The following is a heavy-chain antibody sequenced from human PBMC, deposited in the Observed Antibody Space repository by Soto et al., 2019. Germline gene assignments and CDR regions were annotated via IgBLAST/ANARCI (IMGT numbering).Heavy chain of an antibody. J-gene: IGHJ6*03. V-gene: IGHV1-18*01. D-gene: IGHD3-10*01. CDR3: ARFLVRGVMDYYYYYYYMDV. Sequence: GASVKVSCKASGYTFTSYGISWVRQAPGQGLEWMGWISAYNGNTNYAQKLQGRVTMTTDTSTSTAYMELRSLRSDDTAVYYCARFLVRGVMDYYYYYYYMDVWGKGTTVTVSS. CDR1: GYTFTSYG. CDR2: ISAYNGNT.